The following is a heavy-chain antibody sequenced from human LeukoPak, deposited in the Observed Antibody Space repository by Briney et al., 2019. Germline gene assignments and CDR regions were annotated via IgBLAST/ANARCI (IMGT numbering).Heavy chain of an antibody. Sequence: SETLSLTCTVSGGAIRSHYWTWIRQSPVKGLEWIGDVSNSGSTSYNPSLKSRVTISIDTTKNQFSLKLRSVTAADTAVYYCGRDALVGLFSYYYMDVWGKGTPVTVSS. CDR3: GRDALVGLFSYYYMDV. V-gene: IGHV4-59*11. CDR1: GGAIRSHY. D-gene: IGHD2-21*01. J-gene: IGHJ6*03. CDR2: VSNSGST.